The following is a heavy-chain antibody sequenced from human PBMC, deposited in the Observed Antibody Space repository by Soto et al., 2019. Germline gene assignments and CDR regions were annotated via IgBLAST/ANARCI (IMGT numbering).Heavy chain of an antibody. CDR3: ARDSPVTTNFDF. CDR2: IYAGGTT. Sequence: GGSLRLSCAASGFNVSNTYMSWVRQAPGKGLEWVAVIYAGGTTYYADSVRGRFTISRDNAKNTLYLQMNSLRLEDAAVYYCARDSPVTTNFDFWGQGTLVTVS. J-gene: IGHJ4*02. CDR1: GFNVSNTY. D-gene: IGHD4-17*01. V-gene: IGHV3-53*01.